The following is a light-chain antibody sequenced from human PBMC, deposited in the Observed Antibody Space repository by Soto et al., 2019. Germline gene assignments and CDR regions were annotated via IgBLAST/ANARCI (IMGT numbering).Light chain of an antibody. Sequence: QTVVIQEPSLTVSPGGTVTLTCGSSTGTVTYGHFPYWFQQKPGQAPRTLIYDTSSRHSWTPARFSGSLLGGKAALTLSGAQAEDEAEYYCMLSSGGAAVFGGGTQLTVL. V-gene: IGLV7-46*01. J-gene: IGLJ7*01. CDR3: MLSSGGAAV. CDR2: DTS. CDR1: TGTVTYGHF.